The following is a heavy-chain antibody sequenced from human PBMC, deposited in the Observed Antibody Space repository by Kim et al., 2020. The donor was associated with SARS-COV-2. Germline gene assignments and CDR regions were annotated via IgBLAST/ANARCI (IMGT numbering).Heavy chain of an antibody. V-gene: IGHV3-48*01. CDR1: GFTFSSYS. CDR3: AGRLDY. CDR2: ISSSSNTI. D-gene: IGHD1-26*01. J-gene: IGHJ4*02. Sequence: GGSLRLSCAASGFTFSSYSMNWVCQAPGKGLEWISYISSSSNTIYYADSVKGRFTISRDNAKNSLFLQMNSLRAEDTAVYYCAGRLDYWGQGILVTVSS.